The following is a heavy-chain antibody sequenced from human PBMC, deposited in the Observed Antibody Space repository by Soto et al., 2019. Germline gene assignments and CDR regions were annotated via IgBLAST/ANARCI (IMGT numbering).Heavy chain of an antibody. CDR3: ARVGTGTTGYYYYGLDV. D-gene: IGHD1-7*01. V-gene: IGHV3-33*01. CDR2: IWYDGSKK. CDR1: GLTFSSSG. Sequence: QVQLVESGGGVVQPGRSLRLSCAASGLTFSSSGMHWVRQDPGKGLEWVALIWYDGSKKYYADSVKGRFTISRDNYKNTLYLQMNSLRAEDTAVYYCARVGTGTTGYYYYGLDVWGQGTTVTVSS. J-gene: IGHJ6*02.